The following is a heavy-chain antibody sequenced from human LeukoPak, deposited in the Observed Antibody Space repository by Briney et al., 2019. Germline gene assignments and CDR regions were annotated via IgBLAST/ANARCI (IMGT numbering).Heavy chain of an antibody. Sequence: ASVKVSCKTSGYTFTDYYIHRVRQAPGQGLEWIGIIYPSVDTTDSSQKFKGRATVTRDTSTSTVYMELRTLRSEDTAIYYCIREYEGGYFDYWGQGTLVTVSS. CDR3: IREYEGGYFDY. D-gene: IGHD2-8*01. J-gene: IGHJ4*02. V-gene: IGHV1-46*01. CDR1: GYTFTDYY. CDR2: IYPSVDTT.